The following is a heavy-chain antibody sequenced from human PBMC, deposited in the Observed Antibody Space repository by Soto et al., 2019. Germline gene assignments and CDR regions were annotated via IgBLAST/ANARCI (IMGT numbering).Heavy chain of an antibody. J-gene: IGHJ4*02. CDR2: IYYSGTT. Sequence: SETLSLTCAVAGYSISSSNCWGWIRQPPGKGLEWIGYIYYSGTTYYNPSLKSRVTISVDTSKNQFSLKLTSVTAVDTAVYYCARREIQGPIDYWGKGTLVTVSP. D-gene: IGHD1-26*01. CDR3: ARREIQGPIDY. CDR1: GYSISSSNC. V-gene: IGHV4-28*01.